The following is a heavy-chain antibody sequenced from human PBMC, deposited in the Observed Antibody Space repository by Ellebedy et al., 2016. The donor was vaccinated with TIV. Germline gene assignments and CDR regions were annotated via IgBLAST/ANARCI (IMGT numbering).Heavy chain of an antibody. D-gene: IGHD2-8*01. J-gene: IGHJ5*02. V-gene: IGHV4-4*07. Sequence: SETLSLTCTVSGYSISSGYYWVWLRQSAGKGLEWIGRINTSGTTNYNPSLRGRVTMSLDTSKTQFSLELTSVTAADTAVYFCARDFTNYGSGWFDPWGQGIRVTVSS. CDR3: ARDFTNYGSGWFDP. CDR1: GYSISSGYY. CDR2: INTSGTT.